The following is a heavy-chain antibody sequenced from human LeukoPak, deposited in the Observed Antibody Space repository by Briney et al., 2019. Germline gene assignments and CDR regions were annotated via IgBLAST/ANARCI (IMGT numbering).Heavy chain of an antibody. CDR3: ATESVELATIPLGY. D-gene: IGHD5-24*01. V-gene: IGHV3-21*01. Sequence: KPGGSLRLSCAASGFTFSSYRMNWVRQAPGKGLEWVSFISSSSSYIYYADSVKGRFTISRDNAKNSLYLQMNSLRADDTAVYYCATESVELATIPLGYWGQGTLVTVSS. CDR1: GFTFSSYR. J-gene: IGHJ4*02. CDR2: ISSSSSYI.